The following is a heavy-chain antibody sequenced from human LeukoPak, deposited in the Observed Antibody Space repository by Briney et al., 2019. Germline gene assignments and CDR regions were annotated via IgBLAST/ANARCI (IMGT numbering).Heavy chain of an antibody. J-gene: IGHJ4*02. V-gene: IGHV4-31*03. Sequence: SETLSLTSTVSGGSIISGGYYWSWIRQHPGKGLEWIGYIYYSGSTYYNPSLRSRLSISVDTSKNEFYLRLSSVTAADTAVYYCARVGGTLGDYFDYWGQGTLVTVSS. CDR3: ARVGGTLGDYFDY. D-gene: IGHD1-1*01. CDR1: GGSIISGGYY. CDR2: IYYSGST.